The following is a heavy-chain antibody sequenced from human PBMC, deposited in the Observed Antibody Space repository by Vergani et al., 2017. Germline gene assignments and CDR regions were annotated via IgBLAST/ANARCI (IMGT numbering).Heavy chain of an antibody. V-gene: IGHV3-23*01. J-gene: IGHJ4*02. CDR1: GFTFSSYA. D-gene: IGHD3-10*01. CDR2: ISGSGGST. CDR3: ARGTMVRGALDY. Sequence: EVQLLESGGGLVKPGGSLRLSCAASGFTFSSYAMSWVRQAPGKGLEWVSAISGSGGSTYYADSVKGRFTISRDNTKNTLYLQMNSLRAEDTAVYYCARGTMVRGALDYWGQGTLVTVSS.